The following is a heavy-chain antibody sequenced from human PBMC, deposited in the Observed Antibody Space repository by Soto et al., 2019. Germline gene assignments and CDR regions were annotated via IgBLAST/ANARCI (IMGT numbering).Heavy chain of an antibody. CDR3: ARVTPGDNLYYFSGLDV. J-gene: IGHJ6*02. Sequence: GGSLRLSCVASGFTFATYGIHWVRQAPGKGLEWVALISYEGSNTYYADSVKGRFTISRDNSKNTLYLQMNSLRPEDTGVYYCARVTPGDNLYYFSGLDVWGQGTSVTVSS. D-gene: IGHD3-10*01. V-gene: IGHV3-30-3*01. CDR2: ISYEGSNT. CDR1: GFTFATYG.